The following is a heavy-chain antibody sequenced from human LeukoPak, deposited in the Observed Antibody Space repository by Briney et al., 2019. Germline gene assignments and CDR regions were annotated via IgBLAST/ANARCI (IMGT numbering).Heavy chain of an antibody. Sequence: GGSLRLSCAASGFTFSNYAMSWVRQAPGKGLEWVSAISANGGGTYYADSVKGRFTISRDSSTNTLYLQVNSLRAEETAVYYCAKAKKSIVVVNYFDYWGPGNLVTVSS. CDR1: GFTFSNYA. D-gene: IGHD3-22*01. V-gene: IGHV3-23*01. J-gene: IGHJ4*02. CDR3: AKAKKSIVVVNYFDY. CDR2: ISANGGGT.